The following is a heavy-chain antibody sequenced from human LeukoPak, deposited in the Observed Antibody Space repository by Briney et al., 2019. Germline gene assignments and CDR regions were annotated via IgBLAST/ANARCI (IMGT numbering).Heavy chain of an antibody. CDR2: IIPILGIA. Sequence: ASVKVSCKASGGTSSSYAISWVRQAPGQGLEWMGRIIPILGIANYAQKFQGRVAITADKSTSTAYMELSSLRSEDTAVYYCARGIAVAGTIDYWGQGTLVTVSS. J-gene: IGHJ4*02. CDR3: ARGIAVAGTIDY. V-gene: IGHV1-69*04. CDR1: GGTSSSYA. D-gene: IGHD6-19*01.